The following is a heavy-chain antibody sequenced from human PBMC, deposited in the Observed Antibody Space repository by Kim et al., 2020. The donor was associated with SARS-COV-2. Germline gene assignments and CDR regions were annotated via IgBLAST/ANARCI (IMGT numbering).Heavy chain of an antibody. V-gene: IGHV1-2*02. CDR2: INPNSGGT. Sequence: ASVKVSCKASGYTFTAYYIHWVRQAPGQGLEWMGWINPNSGGTNSAQQFQGRVTLTRDTSISTAYMELTRLTSYDTAVYFCARVGGSWPNYYLDYWGQGTLVTVSS. CDR3: ARVGGSWPNYYLDY. CDR1: GYTFTAYY. D-gene: IGHD3-16*01. J-gene: IGHJ4*02.